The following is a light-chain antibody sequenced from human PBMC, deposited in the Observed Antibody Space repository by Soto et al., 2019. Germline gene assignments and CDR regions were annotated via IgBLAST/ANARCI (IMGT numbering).Light chain of an antibody. CDR1: SVNIGSNY. CDR3: AVWDDSLDGVV. V-gene: IGLV1-47*01. J-gene: IGLJ2*01. Sequence: QLVLTQPPSASATPGQGVTISCSGSSVNIGSNYVYWYQQLPGTAPKLLIYRNGQRPSGVPDRFSGSKSGTSASLAISGLRSEDEADYYCAVWDDSLDGVVFGGGTKLTV. CDR2: RNG.